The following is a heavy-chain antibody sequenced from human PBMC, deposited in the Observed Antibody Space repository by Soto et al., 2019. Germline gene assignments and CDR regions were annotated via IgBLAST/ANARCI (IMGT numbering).Heavy chain of an antibody. CDR2: ISYDGSNK. D-gene: IGHD1-26*01. V-gene: IGHV3-30-3*01. J-gene: IGHJ4*02. CDR1: GFTFSSYA. Sequence: QVQLVESGGGVVQPGRSLRLSCAASGFTFSSYAMHWVRQAPGEGLEWVAVISYDGSNKYYADSVKGRFTISRDNSKNTLYLQMNSLRAEDTAVYYCARGDPLYYFDYWGQGTLVTVSS. CDR3: ARGDPLYYFDY.